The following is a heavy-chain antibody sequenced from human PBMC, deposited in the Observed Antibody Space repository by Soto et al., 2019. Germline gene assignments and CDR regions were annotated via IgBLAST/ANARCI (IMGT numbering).Heavy chain of an antibody. CDR1: GFTFSSSF. CDR3: ARYFRGSGRYFFDY. D-gene: IGHD6-19*01. CDR2: INQDGGGT. Sequence: EVQLVESGGALVQPGGSLRLSCVASGFTFSSSFMGWVRQAPGKGLALVANINQDGGGTYYVDSVKGRFTISRDNAKDSLYLQMNSLRGEDTAVYYCARYFRGSGRYFFDYWGQGPLVTVSS. V-gene: IGHV3-7*03. J-gene: IGHJ4*02.